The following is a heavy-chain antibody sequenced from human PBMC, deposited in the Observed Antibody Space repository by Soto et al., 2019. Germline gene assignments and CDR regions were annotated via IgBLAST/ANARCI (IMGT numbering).Heavy chain of an antibody. V-gene: IGHV4-39*01. Sequence: QLQLQESGPGLVKPSETLSLTCTVSGGSISSSSYYWGWIRQPPGKGLEWIGSIYYSGSTYYNPSLKSRVTISVETSKNQFSLNPSSVTAADTAVYYCARANCSSTSCYAGGYYYYYGMDVWGQGTTVTVSS. CDR1: GGSISSSSYY. CDR2: IYYSGST. J-gene: IGHJ6*02. D-gene: IGHD2-2*01. CDR3: ARANCSSTSCYAGGYYYYYGMDV.